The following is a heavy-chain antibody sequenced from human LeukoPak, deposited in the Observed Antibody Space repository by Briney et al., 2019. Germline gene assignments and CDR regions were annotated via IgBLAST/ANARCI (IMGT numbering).Heavy chain of an antibody. CDR1: SESFNDYY. CDR2: IHHSGST. Sequence: NASETLSLTCTVYSESFNDYYWNWIRQSPETGLEWIGEIHHSGSTNYNPSLKSRVTISVDTSKNQFSLKLSSVTAADTAVYYCARVPYYYYGMDVWGQGTTVTVSS. V-gene: IGHV4-34*01. CDR3: ARVPYYYYGMDV. J-gene: IGHJ6*02.